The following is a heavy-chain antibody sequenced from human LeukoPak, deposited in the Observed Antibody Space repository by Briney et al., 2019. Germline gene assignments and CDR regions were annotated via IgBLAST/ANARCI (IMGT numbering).Heavy chain of an antibody. Sequence: GASVKVSCKASGYTFTYRYLHWVRQAPGQALEWMGWITPFNGNTNYAQKFQDRVTITRDRSMSTAYMELSSLRSEDTAMYYCATVGATQRSDYYYGMDVWGQGTTVTVSS. V-gene: IGHV1-45*02. D-gene: IGHD1-26*01. CDR1: GYTFTYRY. J-gene: IGHJ6*02. CDR3: ATVGATQRSDYYYGMDV. CDR2: ITPFNGNT.